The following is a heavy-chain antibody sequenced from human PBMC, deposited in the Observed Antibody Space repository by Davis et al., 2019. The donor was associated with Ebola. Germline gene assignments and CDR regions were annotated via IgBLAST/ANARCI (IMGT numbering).Heavy chain of an antibody. CDR1: GFTFSSYG. D-gene: IGHD3-22*01. CDR2: IWYDGSNK. CDR3: AREWLLLDY. Sequence: GESLKISCAASGFTFSSYGMHWVRQAPGKGLEWVAVIWYDGSNKYYADSVKGRFTISRDNSKNTLYLQMNSLRAEDTAVYYCAREWLLLDYWGQGTLVTVSS. V-gene: IGHV3-33*08. J-gene: IGHJ4*02.